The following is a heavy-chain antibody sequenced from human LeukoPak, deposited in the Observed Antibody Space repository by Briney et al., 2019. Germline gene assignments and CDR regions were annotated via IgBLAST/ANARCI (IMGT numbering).Heavy chain of an antibody. CDR3: ARARYYYGSGSYLTPDY. J-gene: IGHJ4*02. D-gene: IGHD3-10*01. V-gene: IGHV3-7*01. Sequence: GGSLRLSCAASGFTFNSYWMTWVRQAPGKGLEWVASINQDGSQKYYVESLKGRFTISRDNAKNSHYLQMNSLRAEDTAVYYCARARYYYGSGSYLTPDYWGQGTLVTVSS. CDR1: GFTFNSYW. CDR2: INQDGSQK.